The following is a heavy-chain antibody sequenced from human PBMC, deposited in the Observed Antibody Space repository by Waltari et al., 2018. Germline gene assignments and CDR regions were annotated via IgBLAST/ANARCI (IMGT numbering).Heavy chain of an antibody. CDR2: SWYDGSNK. CDR3: ARVSSDFWSGYYSYGMDV. CDR1: GFTFSTYG. Sequence: QVQLVESGGGVVQPGRSLRLSCAASGFTFSTYGMHWVRQAPGKGLEWVAVSWYDGSNKYYADSVKGRFTISRDNSKTTLYLQMNSLRAEDTAVYYCARVSSDFWSGYYSYGMDVWGQGTTVTVSS. V-gene: IGHV3-33*01. D-gene: IGHD3-3*01. J-gene: IGHJ6*02.